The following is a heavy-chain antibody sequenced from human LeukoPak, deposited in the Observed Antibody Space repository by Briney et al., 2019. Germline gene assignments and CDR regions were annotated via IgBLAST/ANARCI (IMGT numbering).Heavy chain of an antibody. D-gene: IGHD6-6*01. CDR1: GFTFSSRDW. Sequence: GGSLRLSCVASGFTFSSRDWMTWVRQAPGKGLEWVANIKQDGSEKNYVDSVKGRFTISRDNAKNSVDLQMNSLRVEDTAVYYCAREGRALVFGGQGTLVTASS. CDR3: AREGRALVF. CDR2: IKQDGSEK. J-gene: IGHJ4*02. V-gene: IGHV3-7*01.